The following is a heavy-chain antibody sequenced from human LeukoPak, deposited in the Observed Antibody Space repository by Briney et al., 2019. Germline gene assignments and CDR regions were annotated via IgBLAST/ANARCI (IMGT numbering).Heavy chain of an antibody. Sequence: PGGSLRLSCAASGFTFSSYAMSWVRQAPGKGLEWVSAISGSGGSTYYADSVKGRFTISRDNSKNTLYLQMNSLRAEDTAVYYCSKDQQGWPDIFDYWGQGTLVTVSS. CDR1: GFTFSSYA. CDR2: ISGSGGST. D-gene: IGHD3-9*01. J-gene: IGHJ4*02. CDR3: SKDQQGWPDIFDY. V-gene: IGHV3-23*01.